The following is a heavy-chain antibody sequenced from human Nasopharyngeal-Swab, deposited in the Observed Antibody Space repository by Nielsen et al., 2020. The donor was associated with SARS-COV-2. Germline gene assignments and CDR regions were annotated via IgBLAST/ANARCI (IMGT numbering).Heavy chain of an antibody. D-gene: IGHD6-19*01. V-gene: IGHV3-48*03. J-gene: IGHJ6*02. CDR3: ARNPPGIAVAGYYYYYGMDV. CDR1: GFTFSSYE. CDR2: ISSSGSTI. Sequence: GESLKISCAASGFTFSSYEMNWVRQAPGKGLEWVSYISSSGSTIYYADSVKGRFTISRDNAKNSLYLQMNSLRDEDTAVYYCARNPPGIAVAGYYYYYGMDVWGQGTTVTVSS.